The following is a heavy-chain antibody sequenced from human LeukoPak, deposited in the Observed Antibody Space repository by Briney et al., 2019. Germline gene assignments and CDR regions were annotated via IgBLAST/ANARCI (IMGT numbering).Heavy chain of an antibody. CDR3: ARDQYYYDSSGYYPIYYYYDLDV. V-gene: IGHV3-53*01. CDR2: IYSGGST. Sequence: GGSLRLSCAASGFTVSSNYMSWVRQAPGKGLEWVSVIYSGGSTYYADSVKGRFTISRDNSKNTLYLQMNSLRAEDTAVYYCARDQYYYDSSGYYPIYYYYDLDVWGQGTTVTVSS. J-gene: IGHJ6*02. D-gene: IGHD3-22*01. CDR1: GFTVSSNY.